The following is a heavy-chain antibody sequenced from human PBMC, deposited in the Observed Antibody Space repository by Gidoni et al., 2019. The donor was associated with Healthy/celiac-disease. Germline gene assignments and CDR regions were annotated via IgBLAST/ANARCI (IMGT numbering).Heavy chain of an antibody. J-gene: IGHJ4*02. CDR3: ARILRNWNDEGFDY. V-gene: IGHV1-8*01. CDR2: MNPNSGNT. D-gene: IGHD1-1*01. CDR1: GYTFTSYD. Sequence: QVQLVQSGAEVKKPGASVTVSCKASGYTFTSYDINWVRQATGQGLEWMGWMNPNSGNTGYAQKFQGRVTMTRNTSISTAYMELSSLRSEDTAVYYCARILRNWNDEGFDYWGQGTLVTVSS.